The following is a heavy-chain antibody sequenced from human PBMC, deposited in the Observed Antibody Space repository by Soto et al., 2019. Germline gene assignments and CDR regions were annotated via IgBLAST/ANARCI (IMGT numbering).Heavy chain of an antibody. Sequence: SETLSLTCTVSGGSISSHYWSWIRQPAGKGLEWIGRIYTSGSTNYNPSLKSRVTMSVDTSKNQFSLKLSSVTAADTAVYYCARSPVYSSSWYYFDYWGQGNMVTVSS. CDR2: IYTSGST. CDR1: GGSISSHY. D-gene: IGHD6-13*01. J-gene: IGHJ4*02. CDR3: ARSPVYSSSWYYFDY. V-gene: IGHV4-4*07.